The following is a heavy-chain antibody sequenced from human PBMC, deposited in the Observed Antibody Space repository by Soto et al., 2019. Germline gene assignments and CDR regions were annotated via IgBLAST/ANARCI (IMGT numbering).Heavy chain of an antibody. CDR1: GGSISSDNW. Sequence: QVQLLESGPGLVKPSGALSLTCSVSGGSISSDNWWSWVRQPPGKGLEGIGEIYHRGSTNYNPSLKSRVTISIDKSNNQCSLRLTSVTAADTAVYYCARHYTSGWTFYYGLDVWGRGTTVTVS. J-gene: IGHJ6*02. CDR2: IYHRGST. CDR3: ARHYTSGWTFYYGLDV. V-gene: IGHV4-4*02. D-gene: IGHD6-19*01.